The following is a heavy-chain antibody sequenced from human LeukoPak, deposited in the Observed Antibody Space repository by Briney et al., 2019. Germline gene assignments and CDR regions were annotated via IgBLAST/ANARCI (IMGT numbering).Heavy chain of an antibody. V-gene: IGHV3-66*01. CDR3: AREGISGWYEFWCDP. J-gene: IGHJ5*02. CDR2: INSAGTT. Sequence: GGSLRLSCAASGFTVSNNYMSWVRQAPGKGLEWVAVINSAGTTSYADSVKSRFTISRDNSKNTLSLQMNSLRAEDTTVYYCAREGISGWYEFWCDPGGERTLVSVSS. CDR1: GFTVSNNY. D-gene: IGHD6-19*01.